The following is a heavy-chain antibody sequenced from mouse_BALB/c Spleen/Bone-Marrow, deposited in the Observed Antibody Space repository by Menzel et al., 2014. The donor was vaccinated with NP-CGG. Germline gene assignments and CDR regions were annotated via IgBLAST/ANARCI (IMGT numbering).Heavy chain of an antibody. V-gene: IGHV1-37*01. CDR2: INPYNSDT. J-gene: IGHJ3*01. CDR1: GYSFTGYT. CDR3: VRGEDGFTS. Sequence: LVESGASTKISCKASGYSFTGYTMHWVKQSHGKNLEWIGLINPYNSDTYYNQRFKDKATLTVDKSSSTAYMELLSLTSEDYAVYYCVRGEDGFTSWGQGTLVTVSA.